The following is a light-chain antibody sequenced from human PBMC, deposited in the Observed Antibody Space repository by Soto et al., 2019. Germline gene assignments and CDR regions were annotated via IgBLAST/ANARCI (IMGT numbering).Light chain of an antibody. J-gene: IGKJ1*01. CDR3: QQYDSSPWT. CDR2: GAS. V-gene: IGKV3-20*01. Sequence: PGERATLSCRASQSVTSSFLAWYQQKPGQAPRLLIYGASSRATGIPDRFSGSGSGTDFTLTISRLEPEDFAVYYCQQYDSSPWTFGQGTKVEIK. CDR1: QSVTSSF.